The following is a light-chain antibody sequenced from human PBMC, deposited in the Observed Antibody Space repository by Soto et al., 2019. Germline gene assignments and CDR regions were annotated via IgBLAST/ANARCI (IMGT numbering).Light chain of an antibody. CDR1: QSISSW. Sequence: DIQMTQSPSTLSASVGDRVAITCRASQSISSWLAWYQQKPGKAPKLLIYDASSLESGVPSRFSGSGSGTEFTLTISSLQPDDFATYYCQQYNSYSPWTFGQGTKV. CDR3: QQYNSYSPWT. V-gene: IGKV1-5*01. CDR2: DAS. J-gene: IGKJ1*01.